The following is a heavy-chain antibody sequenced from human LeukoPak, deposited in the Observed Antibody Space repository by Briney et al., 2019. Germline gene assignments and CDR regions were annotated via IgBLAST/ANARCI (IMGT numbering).Heavy chain of an antibody. V-gene: IGHV4-34*01. J-gene: IGHJ6*04. D-gene: IGHD3-10*01. CDR3: ARDYYGSGSYYKHYYGMDV. CDR1: GGSFSGCY. CDR2: INHSGST. Sequence: SETLSLTCAVYGGSFSGCYWSWIRQPPGKGLEWIGEINHSGSTNYNPSLKSRVTISVDTSKNQFSLKLSSVTAADTAVYYCARDYYGSGSYYKHYYGMDVWGKGTTVTVSS.